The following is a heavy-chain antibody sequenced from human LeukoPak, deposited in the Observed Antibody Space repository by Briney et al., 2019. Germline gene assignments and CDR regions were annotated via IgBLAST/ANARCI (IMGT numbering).Heavy chain of an antibody. V-gene: IGHV4-39*01. J-gene: IGHJ4*02. D-gene: IGHD3-22*01. Sequence: KPSETLSLTCTVSGGSISSNVYYCDWIRQPPGKGLEWIGSIYYSGSTYYNPSFKTRVAISVDTSKNQFSMKLSSVTAADTDVYSGAPADHSSGYYQSDYWGQGTLVTVSS. CDR3: APADHSSGYYQSDY. CDR1: GGSISSNVYY. CDR2: IYYSGST.